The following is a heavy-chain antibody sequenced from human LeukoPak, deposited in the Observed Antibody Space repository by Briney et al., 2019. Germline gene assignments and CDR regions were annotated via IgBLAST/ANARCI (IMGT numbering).Heavy chain of an antibody. D-gene: IGHD5-18*01. CDR2: VHYSGRT. J-gene: IGHJ4*02. Sequence: SETLSLTCTVSGGSVSGGNYYCSWIRQSPGKGLEWIGFVHYSGRTVYNPSLRSRVTMSVDTSKNQFSLNLGSVTAADTAMYYCTRTGYTGGYWGQGTLVTVSS. CDR3: TRTGYTGGY. CDR1: GGSVSGGNYY. V-gene: IGHV4-61*01.